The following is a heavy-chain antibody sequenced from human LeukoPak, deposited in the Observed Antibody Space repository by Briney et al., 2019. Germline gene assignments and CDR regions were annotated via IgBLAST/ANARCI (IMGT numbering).Heavy chain of an antibody. Sequence: PGGSLRLSCAASGFTFSSYAMSWVRQAPGKGLEWVSAISGSGGSTYYADSVKGRFTISRDNSKNTLYLQMNSLRAEDTAVYYCAKVSNYGSGSRAFDYWGQGTLVTVSS. J-gene: IGHJ4*02. D-gene: IGHD3-10*01. V-gene: IGHV3-23*01. CDR1: GFTFSSYA. CDR3: AKVSNYGSGSRAFDY. CDR2: ISGSGGST.